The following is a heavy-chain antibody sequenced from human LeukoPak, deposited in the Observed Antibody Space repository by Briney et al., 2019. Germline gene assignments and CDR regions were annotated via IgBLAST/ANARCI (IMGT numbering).Heavy chain of an antibody. J-gene: IGHJ3*02. V-gene: IGHV3-7*01. D-gene: IGHD2-21*02. CDR2: INEDGSEK. CDR1: GFTFDTDW. CDR3: AREPDGGDWGRAFDI. Sequence: GGSLRLSCAASGFTFDTDWMSWVRQAPGKGLEWVANINEDGSEKYFVDFVRGRFSISRANAQNSVSLQMNSLGVEDTAVYFCAREPDGGDWGRAFDIWGQGTVVTVS.